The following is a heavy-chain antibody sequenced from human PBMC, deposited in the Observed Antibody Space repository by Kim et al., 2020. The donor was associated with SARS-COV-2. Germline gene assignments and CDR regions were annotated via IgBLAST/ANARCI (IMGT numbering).Heavy chain of an antibody. CDR2: INHSGST. Sequence: SETLSLTCAVYGGSFSGYYWSWIRQPPGKGLEWIGEINHSGSTNYNPSLKSRVTISVDTSKNQFSLKLSSVTAADTAVYYCARTGNYYGSGSYLLHYYYYMDVWGKGTTVTVSS. J-gene: IGHJ6*03. D-gene: IGHD3-10*01. CDR1: GGSFSGYY. CDR3: ARTGNYYGSGSYLLHYYYYMDV. V-gene: IGHV4-34*01.